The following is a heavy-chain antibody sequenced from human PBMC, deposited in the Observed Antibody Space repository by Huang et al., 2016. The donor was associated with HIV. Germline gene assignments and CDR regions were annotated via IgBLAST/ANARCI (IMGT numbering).Heavy chain of an antibody. CDR2: SRSSSSTR. J-gene: IGHJ4*02. V-gene: IGHV3-48*01. CDR1: GFTFSDYS. Sequence: EVQLVESGGGLVQPGGSLRLSCAASGFTFSDYSMNWVRQAPGKGLEWVSDSRSSSSTRYYAEYVKGRFTIARDKAKNSLYLQMNSLRAEDTAVYYCARDQTPYYYDSSGHSDYWGQGTLVTVSS. D-gene: IGHD3-22*01. CDR3: ARDQTPYYYDSSGHSDY.